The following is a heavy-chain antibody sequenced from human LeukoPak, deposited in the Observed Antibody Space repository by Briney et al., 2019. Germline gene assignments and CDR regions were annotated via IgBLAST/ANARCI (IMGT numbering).Heavy chain of an antibody. J-gene: IGHJ4*02. D-gene: IGHD5-12*01. Sequence: PGGSLRLSCAASGFTFDDYALSWVRQAPGKGLEWVSSINWNAGSTSYADSVRGRFTISRDNAKNSLYLQMNSLRAEDTAVYYCAREMGGYPFDYWGQGTLVTVSS. CDR3: AREMGGYPFDY. CDR1: GFTFDDYA. V-gene: IGHV3-20*04. CDR2: INWNAGST.